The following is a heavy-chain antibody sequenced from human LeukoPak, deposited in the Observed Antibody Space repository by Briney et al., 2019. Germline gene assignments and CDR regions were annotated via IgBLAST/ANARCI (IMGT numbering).Heavy chain of an antibody. CDR3: PTGVRWDFDY. CDR1: GYALNSFG. CDR2: ISAYNGNT. V-gene: IGHV1-18*01. D-gene: IGHD4-23*01. J-gene: IGHJ4*02. Sequence: ASVKVSCKASGYALNSFGISWVRQAPGQGLEWMGWISAYNGNTNYAQNLQGRVTMTTDTSTSTAYMELRSLRSDDTAVYFCPTGVRWDFDYWGQGSLVTVSS.